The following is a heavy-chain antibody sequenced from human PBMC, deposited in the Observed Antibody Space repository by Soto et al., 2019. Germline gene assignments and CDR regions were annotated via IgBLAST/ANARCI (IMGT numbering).Heavy chain of an antibody. CDR2: ISGSGGST. J-gene: IGHJ4*02. D-gene: IGHD1-1*01. CDR1: GFTFSSYA. V-gene: IGHV3-23*01. Sequence: GGSLRLSCAASGFTFSSYAMSWVRQAPGKGLEWVSAISGSGGSTYYADSVKGRFTISRDNSKNTPYLQMNSLRAEDTAVYYCAKVSQTTRRWNDLTHFDYWGQGTLVTVSS. CDR3: AKVSQTTRRWNDLTHFDY.